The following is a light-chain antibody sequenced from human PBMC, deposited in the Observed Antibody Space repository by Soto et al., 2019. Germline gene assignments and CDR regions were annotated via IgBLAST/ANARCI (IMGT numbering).Light chain of an antibody. CDR3: SSHGGSRGFYV. CDR1: SSDVGGYDY. V-gene: IGLV2-14*03. Sequence: QSAPTQPASVSGSPGQSITISCTGTSSDVGGYDYVSWYQQHPGRVPKLIIHEVSNRPSGVSNRFSGSKSGNTASLTISGLQTEDEADYYCSSHGGSRGFYVFGTGTKLTVL. CDR2: EVS. J-gene: IGLJ1*01.